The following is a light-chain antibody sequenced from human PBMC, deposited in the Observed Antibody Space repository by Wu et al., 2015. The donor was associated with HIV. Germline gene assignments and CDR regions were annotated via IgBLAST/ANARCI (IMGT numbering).Light chain of an antibody. J-gene: IGKJ1*01. V-gene: IGKV3-20*01. Sequence: EIVLTQSPGTLSLSPGERATPSCRASQSVSGDYIAWYRQLPGQAPRLLFYAASSRAIGTPDRFSGRGSGTDFTLTISRLDPEDFAMYYCQYYGNSPCTFGQGTRVEIK. CDR1: QSVSGDY. CDR3: QYYGNSPCT. CDR2: AAS.